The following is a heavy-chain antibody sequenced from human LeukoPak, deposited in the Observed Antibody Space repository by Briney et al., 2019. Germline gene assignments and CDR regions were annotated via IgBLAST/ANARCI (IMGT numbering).Heavy chain of an antibody. Sequence: SETLSLTCTVSGYSISSGYYWGWIRQPPGKGLEWIGSIYYSGSTYYNPPLRSRVTISVDTSKNQFSLKLSSVTAADTAVYYCGRYNYGDYANWFDPWGQGTLVTVSS. J-gene: IGHJ5*02. CDR3: GRYNYGDYANWFDP. V-gene: IGHV4-38-2*02. CDR2: IYYSGST. CDR1: GYSISSGYY. D-gene: IGHD4-17*01.